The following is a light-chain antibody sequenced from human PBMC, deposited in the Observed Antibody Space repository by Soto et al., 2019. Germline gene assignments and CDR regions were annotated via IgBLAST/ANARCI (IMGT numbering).Light chain of an antibody. CDR1: SSDVGAYNY. V-gene: IGLV2-14*01. CDR3: SSYTSSTTLDVV. CDR2: DVS. J-gene: IGLJ2*01. Sequence: QSVLTQPASVSGSPGQSITISCTGTSSDVGAYNYVSWYQKHPGKAPKLMIYDVSNRPSGVSNRFSGSKSGNTASLTISGLQAEDEADYYCSSYTSSTTLDVVFGGGTKLTVL.